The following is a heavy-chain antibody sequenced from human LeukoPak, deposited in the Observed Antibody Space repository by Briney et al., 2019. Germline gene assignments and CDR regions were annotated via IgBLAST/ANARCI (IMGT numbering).Heavy chain of an antibody. J-gene: IGHJ6*02. V-gene: IGHV3-30*18. D-gene: IGHD2-15*01. Sequence: PGGSLRLSCAASGFTFSNYGIHWVRQAPGKGLEWVAVISYDGSNKYYADSVKGRFTISRDNSKNTPYLQMNSLRAEDTAVYYCAKELPSGCSGGTCYSNYYYGMDVWGQGTTVTVSS. CDR3: AKELPSGCSGGTCYSNYYYGMDV. CDR1: GFTFSNYG. CDR2: ISYDGSNK.